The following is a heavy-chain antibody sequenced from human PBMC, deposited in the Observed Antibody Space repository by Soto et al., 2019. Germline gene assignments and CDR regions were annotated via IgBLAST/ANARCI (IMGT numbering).Heavy chain of an antibody. CDR1: GFTFTSSA. CDR3: AADATAGKQMVLYDH. V-gene: IGHV1-58*01. D-gene: IGHD2-8*01. J-gene: IGHJ4*02. Sequence: ASVKVPCKASGFTFTSSAFQWVRQARGQRLEWIGWIAVGSGYTNYAQRFQDRVTLTRDMSTATPYMELSRLTSEDTAIYYCAADATAGKQMVLYDHWGQGTLGPVSP. CDR2: IAVGSGYT.